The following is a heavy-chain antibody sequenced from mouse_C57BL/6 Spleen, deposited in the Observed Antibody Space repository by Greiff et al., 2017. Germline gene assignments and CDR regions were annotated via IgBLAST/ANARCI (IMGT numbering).Heavy chain of an antibody. J-gene: IGHJ4*01. Sequence: QVQLQQPGAELVKPGASVKLSCKASGYTFTSYWMHWVKLRPGRGLEWIGMIDPYSGGTKYNEKFKSKATLTVDKPSSTAYMQLGSLASEDTAVYYCARDGRYAMDYWGQGTSVTVSS. CDR1: GYTFTSYW. CDR2: IDPYSGGT. V-gene: IGHV1-72*01. D-gene: IGHD2-3*01. CDR3: ARDGRYAMDY.